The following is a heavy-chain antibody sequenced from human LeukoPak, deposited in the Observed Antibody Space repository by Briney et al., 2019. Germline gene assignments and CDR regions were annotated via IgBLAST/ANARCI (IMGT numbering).Heavy chain of an antibody. CDR3: ARDLGNADDGYYFDY. V-gene: IGHV3-7*01. J-gene: IGHJ4*02. Sequence: PGGSLRLSCAASGFTFSSYWMSWVRQAPGKGLEWVANIKQDGSEKYYVDSVKGRFTISRDNAKNSLYLQMNSLRAEDTAVYYCARDLGNADDGYYFDYWGQGTLVTVSS. CDR2: IKQDGSEK. D-gene: IGHD5-24*01. CDR1: GFTFSSYW.